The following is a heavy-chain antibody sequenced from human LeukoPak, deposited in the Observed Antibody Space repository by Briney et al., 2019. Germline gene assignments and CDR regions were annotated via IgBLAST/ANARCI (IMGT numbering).Heavy chain of an antibody. J-gene: IGHJ3*02. CDR2: IYYGGST. Sequence: SETLSLTCTVSGGSISSYYWSWIRQPPGKGLEWIGHIYYGGSTNYNPSLKSRVTISVDTSKNQFSLKLSSVTAADTAVYYCASEATYYYGSGSDAFDIWGQGTMVTVSS. CDR3: ASEATYYYGSGSDAFDI. CDR1: GGSISSYY. V-gene: IGHV4-59*01. D-gene: IGHD3-10*01.